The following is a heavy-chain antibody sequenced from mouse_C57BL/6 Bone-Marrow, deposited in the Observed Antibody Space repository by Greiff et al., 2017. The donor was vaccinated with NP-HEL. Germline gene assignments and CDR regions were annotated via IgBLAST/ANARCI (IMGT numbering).Heavy chain of an antibody. Sequence: QVQLKESGAELVKPGASVKISCKASGYEFSNYWLNWVKQRPGKGLEWIGQIYPGDGDTTYNGKFKEKATLTADKSSSTAYMQLSRLTSEDSAVYFCARGAYWGQGTLVTVSA. CDR2: IYPGDGDT. V-gene: IGHV1-80*01. CDR1: GYEFSNYW. CDR3: ARGAY. J-gene: IGHJ3*01.